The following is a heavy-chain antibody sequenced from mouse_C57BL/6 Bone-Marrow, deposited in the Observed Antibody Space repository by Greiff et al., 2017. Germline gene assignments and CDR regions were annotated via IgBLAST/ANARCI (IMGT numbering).Heavy chain of an antibody. CDR1: GYSFTSYN. D-gene: IGHD1-1*01. V-gene: IGHV1-66*01. CDR3: ARPRSRYDYFDY. CDR2: IYPGSGNT. J-gene: IGHJ2*01. Sequence: QVQLKQSGPELVKPGASVKISCKASGYSFTSYNIHWVKQRPGQGLEWIGWIYPGSGNTKYNEKFKGKATLTANTSSSTAYMQLSSLTSEDAAVYFYARPRSRYDYFDYWGQGTTLTVSS.